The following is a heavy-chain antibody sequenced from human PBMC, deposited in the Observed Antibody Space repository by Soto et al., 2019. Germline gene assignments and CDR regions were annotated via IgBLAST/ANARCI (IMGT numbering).Heavy chain of an antibody. D-gene: IGHD1-1*01. CDR1: GFTFSSYA. CDR2: ISYDGSNK. V-gene: IGHV3-30-3*01. CDR3: ARERATIQYNDAFDI. Sequence: PGGSLRLSCAASGFTFSSYAMHWVRQAPGKGLEWVAVISYDGSNKYYADSVKGRFTISRDNSKNTLYLQMNSLRAEDTAVYYCARERATIQYNDAFDIWGQGTMVTVSS. J-gene: IGHJ3*02.